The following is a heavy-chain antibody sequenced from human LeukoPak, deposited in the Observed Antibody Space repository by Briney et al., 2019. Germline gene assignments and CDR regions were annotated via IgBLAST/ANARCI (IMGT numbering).Heavy chain of an antibody. CDR3: ARNKGIAAAGPGYYSYYMDV. Sequence: ASVKVSCKASGYTFTGYYMRWVRQAPGQGLEWMGWINPNSGGTNYAQKFQGRVTMTRDTSIRTAYMELSRLRSDDTAVYYCARNKGIAAAGPGYYSYYMDVWGKGTTVTVS. D-gene: IGHD6-13*01. CDR2: INPNSGGT. V-gene: IGHV1-2*02. J-gene: IGHJ6*03. CDR1: GYTFTGYY.